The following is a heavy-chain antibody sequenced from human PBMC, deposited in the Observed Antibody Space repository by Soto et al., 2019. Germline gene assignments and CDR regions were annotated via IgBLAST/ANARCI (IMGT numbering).Heavy chain of an antibody. V-gene: IGHV1-46*02. J-gene: IGHJ4*02. CDR3: ARGTDDSDVPRWDY. D-gene: IGHD4-17*01. Sequence: QVQLVQSGAEVRKPGASVRLSCETSGYNFNQYYIHWVRQAPGQGLEWMGIINLRGGTTDYAHKFRGRVTVTGDTSTSTAYMQLSSLRSEDTAVYFCARGTDDSDVPRWDYWGQGTLVTVSS. CDR2: INLRGGTT. CDR1: GYNFNQYY.